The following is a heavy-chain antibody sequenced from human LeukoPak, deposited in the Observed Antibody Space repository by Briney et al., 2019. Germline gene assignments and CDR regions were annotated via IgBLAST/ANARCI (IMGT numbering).Heavy chain of an antibody. Sequence: GGSLRLSCAASGFTFSSYWMHWVRQAPGKGLVWVSRIISDGSNTSYADSVKGRFTISRDNAKNTLYLQMNSLRAEDTAVYYCTRDRGYPPDCWGQGTLVTVSS. CDR2: IISDGSNT. CDR3: TRDRGYPPDC. CDR1: GFTFSSYW. D-gene: IGHD5-18*01. J-gene: IGHJ4*02. V-gene: IGHV3-74*01.